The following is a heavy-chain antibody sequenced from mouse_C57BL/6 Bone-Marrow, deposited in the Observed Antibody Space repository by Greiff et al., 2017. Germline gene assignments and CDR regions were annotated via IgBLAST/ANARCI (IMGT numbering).Heavy chain of an antibody. J-gene: IGHJ3*01. CDR3: ARGGSRAWFAY. D-gene: IGHD1-1*01. CDR1: GFTFSSYA. CDR2: ISDGGSYT. V-gene: IGHV5-4*01. Sequence: EVQLVESGGGLVKPGGSLKLSCAASGFTFSSYAMSWVRQTPEKRLEWVATISDGGSYTYYTDNVKGRFTLSRDNAKNNLYLQMSHLKSEDTAMYYCARGGSRAWFAYWGQGTLVTVSA.